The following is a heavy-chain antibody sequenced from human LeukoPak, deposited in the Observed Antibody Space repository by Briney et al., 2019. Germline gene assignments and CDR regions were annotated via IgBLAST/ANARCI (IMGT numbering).Heavy chain of an antibody. CDR2: IKQGGSET. D-gene: IGHD6-19*01. V-gene: IGHV3-7*01. CDR1: GFIFSTCW. J-gene: IGHJ4*02. CDR3: VREETTVALFDG. Sequence: GGSLRLSCAASGFIFSTCWMSWVRQASGKGLEWVATIKQGGSETYYVDPVKGRFTISRDNAKNSLYLQMNSLRAEDTAVYYCVREETTVALFDGWGQGSLVTVSS.